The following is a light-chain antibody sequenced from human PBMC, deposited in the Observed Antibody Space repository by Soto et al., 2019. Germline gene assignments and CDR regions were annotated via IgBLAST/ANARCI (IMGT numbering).Light chain of an antibody. V-gene: IGLV2-11*01. CDR1: SSDVGVYNY. CDR3: CSYAGSYNFV. Sequence: QSALTQPRSVSGSPGQSVTISCTGTSSDVGVYNYVSWYQQYPGKAHKIMIYDVSKRPSGVPDRFSGSKSDNTASLTISGLQAEDEADYYCCSYAGSYNFVFGIGTKVTVL. J-gene: IGLJ1*01. CDR2: DVS.